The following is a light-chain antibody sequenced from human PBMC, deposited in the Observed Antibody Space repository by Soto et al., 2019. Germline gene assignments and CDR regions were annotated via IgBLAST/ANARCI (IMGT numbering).Light chain of an antibody. CDR3: QQRSDWPPLT. V-gene: IGKV3-11*01. J-gene: IGKJ4*01. CDR1: QSIRTY. Sequence: EIVLTQSPDTLSLSPGERATLSCRASQSIRTYLAWYQQKPGQAPRLLIYDASNRATGIPARFSGSGSGTDFPLTISSLEPEDFAVYYCQQRSDWPPLTFGGGTKVQIK. CDR2: DAS.